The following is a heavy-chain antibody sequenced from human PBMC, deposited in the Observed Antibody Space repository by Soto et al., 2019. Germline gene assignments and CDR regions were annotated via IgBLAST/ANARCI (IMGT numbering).Heavy chain of an antibody. Sequence: GGSLRLSCAASGFTFSSYGMHWVRQAPGKGLEWVALIWFDGSDKYYTESVKGRFTISRDNSKSTLYLQMNSLRAEDTAVCYCARLYCSASSCYSVGAFDIRGQGTMVTVSS. D-gene: IGHD2-15*01. J-gene: IGHJ3*02. CDR3: ARLYCSASSCYSVGAFDI. CDR1: GFTFSSYG. CDR2: IWFDGSDK. V-gene: IGHV3-33*01.